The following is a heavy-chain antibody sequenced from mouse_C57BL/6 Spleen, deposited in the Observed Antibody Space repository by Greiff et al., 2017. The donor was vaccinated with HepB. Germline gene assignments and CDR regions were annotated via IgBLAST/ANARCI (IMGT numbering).Heavy chain of an antibody. CDR1: GYAFSSYW. CDR3: ARGDWDEGFDY. D-gene: IGHD4-1*01. CDR2: IYPGDGDT. Sequence: VQLQQSGAELVKPGASVKISCKASGYAFSSYWMNWVKQRPGKGLEWIGQIYPGDGDTNYNGKFKGKATLTADKSSSTAYMQLSSLTSEDSAVYFRARGDWDEGFDYWGQGTTLTVSS. J-gene: IGHJ2*01. V-gene: IGHV1-80*01.